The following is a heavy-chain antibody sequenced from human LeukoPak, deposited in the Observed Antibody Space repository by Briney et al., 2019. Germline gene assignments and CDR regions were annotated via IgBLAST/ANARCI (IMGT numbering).Heavy chain of an antibody. D-gene: IGHD3-3*01. CDR2: ISSSGSTI. V-gene: IGHV3-48*03. CDR3: ARVGPWGGYYLFDS. J-gene: IGHJ4*02. CDR1: GYTHSSYE. Sequence: GGSLRLSRAASGYTHSSYEMNWVRQAPAKGLECVSYISSSGSTIYYADSVKGRFTISRDNAKNSLYLQMNSLRAEDTAVYYCARVGPWGGYYLFDSWGQGTLVTVSS.